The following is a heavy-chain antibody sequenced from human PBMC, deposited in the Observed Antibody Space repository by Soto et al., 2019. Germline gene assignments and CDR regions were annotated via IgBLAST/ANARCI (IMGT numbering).Heavy chain of an antibody. J-gene: IGHJ5*01. CDR1: GDTFTSFH. D-gene: IGHD5-18*01. V-gene: IGHV1-8*01. CDR2: MNPNSGNM. Sequence: QVQLVQSGAEVKKPGASVKVSCKASGDTFTSFHIHWVRQATGQGFEWMGWMNPNSGNMGFAQKFQGRVTMTRNTSITTAYMELSSLRSEDTAMYYCATVRGTGDTAMRFGSWCQGTLVTVSS. CDR3: ATVRGTGDTAMRFGS.